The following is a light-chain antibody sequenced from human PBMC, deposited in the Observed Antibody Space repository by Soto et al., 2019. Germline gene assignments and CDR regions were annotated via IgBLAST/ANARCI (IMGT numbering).Light chain of an antibody. CDR1: QSVSSN. J-gene: IGKJ1*01. CDR2: GAS. CDR3: QQYNNWPRT. Sequence: EIVMTQSPATLSVSPGERATLSCRASQSVSSNLAWYQQKPGQAPRLLIYGASTRPTGIPARFSGSWSGTEFTLTISSLQSEDFAVYYCQQYNNWPRTFGQGTKVEIK. V-gene: IGKV3-15*01.